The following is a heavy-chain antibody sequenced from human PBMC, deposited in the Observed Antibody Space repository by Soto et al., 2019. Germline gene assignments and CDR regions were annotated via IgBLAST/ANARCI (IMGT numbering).Heavy chain of an antibody. J-gene: IGHJ4*02. Sequence: GSLRLSCAASGFTFSSYGMHWVRQAPGKGLEWVAVISYDGSNKYYADSVKGRFTISRDNSKNTLYLQMNSLRAEDTAVYYCAKERGYXGYDNREPGDPTFYFDYWGQGTLVTVSS. D-gene: IGHD5-12*01. CDR2: ISYDGSNK. CDR1: GFTFSSYG. V-gene: IGHV3-30*18. CDR3: AKERGYXGYDNREPGDPTFYFDY.